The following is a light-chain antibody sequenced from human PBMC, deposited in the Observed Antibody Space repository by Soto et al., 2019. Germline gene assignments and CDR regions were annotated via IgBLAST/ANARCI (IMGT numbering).Light chain of an antibody. CDR1: SFNIKTHG. J-gene: IGLJ2*01. Sequence: QSVLAQPPSASGTPGQTVTISCSGASFNIKTHGASWYQQVPGAAPKLLIYSNSQRPSGAPDRFSGSKSGTSASLAISGLQSEDEATYHCSTWDDSLNGLIFGGGTKLTVL. V-gene: IGLV1-44*01. CDR2: SNS. CDR3: STWDDSLNGLI.